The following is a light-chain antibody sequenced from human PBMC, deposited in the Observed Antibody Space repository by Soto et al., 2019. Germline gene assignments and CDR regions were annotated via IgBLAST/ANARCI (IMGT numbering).Light chain of an antibody. CDR1: QSVSSY. V-gene: IGKV3-11*01. CDR2: DAF. J-gene: IGKJ3*01. Sequence: EIVLTQSPATLSLCPGERATLSCRASQSVSSYLAWYQQKPGQAPRLLIYDAFNRATGIPARFSGSGSGTDFTLTISSLEPEDSAVYYCQQGGAFGPGTKVDIK. CDR3: QQGGA.